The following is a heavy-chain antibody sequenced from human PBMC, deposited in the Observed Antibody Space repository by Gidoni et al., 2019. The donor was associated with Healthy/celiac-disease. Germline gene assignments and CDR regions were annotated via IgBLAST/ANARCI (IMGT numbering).Heavy chain of an antibody. CDR2: INHSGST. CDR3: ARAAAGIWYNWFDP. D-gene: IGHD6-13*01. CDR1: GGSFSGYY. J-gene: IGHJ5*02. Sequence: QVQLQQWGAGLLKPSETLSLTCAVYGGSFSGYYWSWIRQPPGKGLEWIGEINHSGSTNYNPSLKSRVTISVDTSKNQFSLKLSSVTAADTAVYYCARAAAGIWYNWFDPWGQGTLVTVSS. V-gene: IGHV4-34*01.